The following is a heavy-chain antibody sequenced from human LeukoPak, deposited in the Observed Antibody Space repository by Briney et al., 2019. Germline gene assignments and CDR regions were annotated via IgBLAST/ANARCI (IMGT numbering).Heavy chain of an antibody. CDR3: ARDRPGIAVAGNAFDI. J-gene: IGHJ3*02. Sequence: SETLSPTCTVSGGSISSYYWSWIRQPPGKGLEWIGYIYNRGSTNYNPSLKCRVTISVDTSKNQFSLKLRSVTAADTAVYYCARDRPGIAVAGNAFDIWGEGRMVTVSS. D-gene: IGHD6-19*01. CDR2: IYNRGST. V-gene: IGHV4-59*01. CDR1: GGSISSYY.